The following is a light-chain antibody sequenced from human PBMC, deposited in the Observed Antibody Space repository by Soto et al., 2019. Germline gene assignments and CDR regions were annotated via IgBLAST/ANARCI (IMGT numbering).Light chain of an antibody. Sequence: DIQMTQPPSSLSASVGDRVTITCRARQNISNWLVWYQQRPEKAPKYQIFTAANLESGVPSRFSGSGSGTDFTRTIISLEPEAFATYYSQQYATYPVTFGGGTKVAI. CDR2: TAA. V-gene: IGKV1D-16*02. CDR3: QQYATYPVT. CDR1: QNISNW. J-gene: IGKJ4*01.